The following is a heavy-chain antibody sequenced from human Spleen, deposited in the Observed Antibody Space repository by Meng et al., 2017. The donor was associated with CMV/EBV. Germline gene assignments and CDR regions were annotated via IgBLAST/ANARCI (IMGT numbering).Heavy chain of an antibody. CDR2: ISYDGSNK. Sequence: GGSLRLSCAASGFTFSSYAMHWVRQAPGKGLEWVAVISYDGSNKYYADSVKGRFTISRDNSKNTLYLQMNSLRAEDTAVYYCVAYSSSWWGFMDVWGQGTTVTVSS. CDR1: GFTFSSYA. D-gene: IGHD6-13*01. J-gene: IGHJ6*02. CDR3: VAYSSSWWGFMDV. V-gene: IGHV3-30-3*01.